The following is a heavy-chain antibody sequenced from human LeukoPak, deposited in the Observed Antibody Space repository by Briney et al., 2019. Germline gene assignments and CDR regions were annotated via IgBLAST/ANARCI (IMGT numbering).Heavy chain of an antibody. Sequence: GASVKVSCKASGYTFTSYGISWVRQAPGQGLEWMGWISAYNGNTNYAQKLQGRVTMTTDTSTSTAYMELRSLRSDDTAVYYCARETLGSSGYDDPFDYWGQGTLVTVSS. D-gene: IGHD3-22*01. V-gene: IGHV1-18*01. CDR2: ISAYNGNT. CDR3: ARETLGSSGYDDPFDY. CDR1: GYTFTSYG. J-gene: IGHJ4*02.